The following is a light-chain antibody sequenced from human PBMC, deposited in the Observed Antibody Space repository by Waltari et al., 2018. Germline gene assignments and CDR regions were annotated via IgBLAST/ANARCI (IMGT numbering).Light chain of an antibody. V-gene: IGLV2-14*03. J-gene: IGLJ2*01. Sequence: QSALTQPASVSGSPGQSITISCTGTSSDIGGYNHVSWYQQHPGKAPKLMIYDVSNRPSGVSNRFSGSKSGNTASLTTSGLQAEDEVDYYCSSYTSSSTVVFGGGTKLTVL. CDR2: DVS. CDR1: SSDIGGYNH. CDR3: SSYTSSSTVV.